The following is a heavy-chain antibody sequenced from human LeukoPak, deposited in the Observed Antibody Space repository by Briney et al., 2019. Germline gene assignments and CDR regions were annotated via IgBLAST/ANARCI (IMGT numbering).Heavy chain of an antibody. CDR2: ISSSSSYI. J-gene: IGHJ3*02. CDR3: ARDILRFLEWPDAFDI. CDR1: GFTFSSYS. D-gene: IGHD3-3*01. V-gene: IGHV3-21*01. Sequence: GGSLRLSCAVSGFTFSSYSMNWVRQAPGKGLEWVSSISSSSSYIYYADSVKGRFTISRDNAKNSLYLQMNSLRAEDTAVYYCARDILRFLEWPDAFDIWGQGTMVTVSS.